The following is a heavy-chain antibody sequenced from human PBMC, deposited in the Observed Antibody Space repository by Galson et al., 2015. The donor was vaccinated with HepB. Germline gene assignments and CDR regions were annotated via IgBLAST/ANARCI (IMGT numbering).Heavy chain of an antibody. J-gene: IGHJ6*02. V-gene: IGHV3-30*03. CDR1: GFIFSSSG. D-gene: IGHD6-25*01. Sequence: SLRLSCAASGFIFSSSGLHGVRQAPGAGLEWVAVISYDASNKNYADSVKVRFTISRDNSKNTLYLQMHSLIAADVAVYYCARDRVWKEAAAYLSGMIGWVQGTTVTACS. CDR3: ARDRVWKEAAAYLSGMIG. CDR2: ISYDASNK.